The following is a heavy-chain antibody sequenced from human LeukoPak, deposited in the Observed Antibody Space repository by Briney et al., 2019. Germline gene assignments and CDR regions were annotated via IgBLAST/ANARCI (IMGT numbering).Heavy chain of an antibody. J-gene: IGHJ4*02. Sequence: GGSLRLSCATSGLTFSSNWMHGVRQAPGKGLVWVSRINSDGSSTIYADSVKGRFTISRDNAKNTLYLQMNSLRAEDTAVYYCSTQRGGSPGDYWGQGALVTVSS. D-gene: IGHD6-25*01. CDR2: INSDGSST. V-gene: IGHV3-74*01. CDR1: GLTFSSNW. CDR3: STQRGGSPGDY.